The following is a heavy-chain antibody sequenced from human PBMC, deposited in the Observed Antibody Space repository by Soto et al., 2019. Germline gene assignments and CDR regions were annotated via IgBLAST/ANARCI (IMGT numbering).Heavy chain of an antibody. CDR3: AKDHTDARVVVLDAFDI. Sequence: GGSLRLSCAASGFTFSSYAMSWVRQAPGKGLEWVSAISGSGGSTYYADSVKGRFTISRDNSKNTLYLQMNSLRAEDTAVYYCAKDHTDARVVVLDAFDIWGQGTMVTVSS. J-gene: IGHJ3*02. V-gene: IGHV3-23*01. CDR2: ISGSGGST. CDR1: GFTFSSYA. D-gene: IGHD2-15*01.